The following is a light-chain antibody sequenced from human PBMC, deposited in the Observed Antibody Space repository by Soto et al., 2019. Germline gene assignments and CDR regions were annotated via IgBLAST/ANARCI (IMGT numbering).Light chain of an antibody. Sequence: EIVLTHSPGTLALSPWERATLNFSASQSVSSSYLAWYQQKPGQAPRLLIYGASSRATGIPDRFSGSGSGTDFTLTISRLEPEDFAVYYCQQYGSSVWTFGQGTKVDIK. CDR3: QQYGSSVWT. CDR2: GAS. J-gene: IGKJ1*01. V-gene: IGKV3-20*01. CDR1: QSVSSSY.